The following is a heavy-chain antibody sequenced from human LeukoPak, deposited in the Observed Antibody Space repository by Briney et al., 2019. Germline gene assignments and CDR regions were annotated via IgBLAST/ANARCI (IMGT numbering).Heavy chain of an antibody. J-gene: IGHJ6*02. CDR3: TRKGWLVHEGGYYYGMDV. CDR2: IRSKAYDGTT. Sequence: KTGGSLRLSCTASGFTFGDYAMSWFRQAPGKGLEWVGFIRSKAYDGTTEYAASVKGRFTISRDDSKSIAYLQMNGLKTEDTAVYYCTRKGWLVHEGGYYYGMDVWGQGTTVTVSS. D-gene: IGHD6-19*01. V-gene: IGHV3-49*05. CDR1: GFTFGDYA.